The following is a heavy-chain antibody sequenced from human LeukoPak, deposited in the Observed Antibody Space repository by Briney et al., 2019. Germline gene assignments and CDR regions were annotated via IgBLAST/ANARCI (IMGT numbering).Heavy chain of an antibody. CDR1: GYTFTSYD. D-gene: IGHD6-19*01. CDR3: ARGYSSGWYLWYFDL. J-gene: IGHJ2*01. CDR2: MNPNSGNT. V-gene: IGHV1-8*01. Sequence: ASVKVSCMASGYTFTSYDINWVRQATGQGLEWMGWMNPNSGNTGYAQKFQGRVTMTRNTSISTAYMELSSLRSEDTAVYYCARGYSSGWYLWYFDLWGRGTLVTVSS.